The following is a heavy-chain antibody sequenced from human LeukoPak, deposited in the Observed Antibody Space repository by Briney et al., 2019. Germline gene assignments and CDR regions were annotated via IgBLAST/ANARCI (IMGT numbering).Heavy chain of an antibody. Sequence: ASVKVSCKASGYTFTGYYMHWVRQAPGQGLEWMGWINPNSGGTNYAQKFQGRVTMTRDTSISTAYMELSRLRSDDTAVYYCARGRLHHCSSTSCHADWFDPWGQGTLVTVSS. CDR2: INPNSGGT. D-gene: IGHD2-2*01. J-gene: IGHJ5*02. V-gene: IGHV1-2*02. CDR1: GYTFTGYY. CDR3: ARGRLHHCSSTSCHADWFDP.